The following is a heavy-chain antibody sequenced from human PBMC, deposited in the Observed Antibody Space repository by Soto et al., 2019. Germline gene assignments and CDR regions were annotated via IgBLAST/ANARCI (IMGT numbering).Heavy chain of an antibody. CDR3: AQTTESSSSTNWFDP. CDR1: GYSFTGYW. Sequence: PGESLKISCKGSGYSFTGYWISWVRQMPGKGLEWMGRIDPSDSYTNYSPSFQGHVTISADKSISTAYLQWSSLKASDTAMYYCAQTTESSSSTNWFDPWGQGTLVTVSS. V-gene: IGHV5-10-1*01. D-gene: IGHD6-6*01. CDR2: IDPSDSYT. J-gene: IGHJ5*02.